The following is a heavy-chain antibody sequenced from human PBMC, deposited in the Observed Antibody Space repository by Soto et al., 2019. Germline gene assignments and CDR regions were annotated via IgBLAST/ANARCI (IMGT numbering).Heavy chain of an antibody. CDR2: INYVGST. Sequence: PSETLSLTCTVSGGSISSSSFHWGWIRQPPGKGLEWIGSINYVGSTYYSPSLKSRLAISVDTSKNQFSLRLSSVTAADTAVYYCAREDTAMADGSPLGYWGQGTLVTVSS. CDR3: AREDTAMADGSPLGY. CDR1: GGSISSSSFH. J-gene: IGHJ4*02. D-gene: IGHD5-18*01. V-gene: IGHV4-39*01.